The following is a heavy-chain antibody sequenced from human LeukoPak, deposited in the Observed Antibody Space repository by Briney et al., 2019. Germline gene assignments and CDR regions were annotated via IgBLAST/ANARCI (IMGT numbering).Heavy chain of an antibody. CDR3: ARAAYSGSYHSDY. J-gene: IGHJ4*02. Sequence: SETLSLTCTVSGGSISSGGYSWSWIRQPPGKGLEWIGYIYHSGSTNYNPSLKSRVTISVDTSKNQFSLKLSSVTAADTAVYYCARAAYSGSYHSDYWGQGTLVTVSS. D-gene: IGHD1-26*01. CDR2: IYHSGST. V-gene: IGHV4-61*08. CDR1: GGSISSGGYS.